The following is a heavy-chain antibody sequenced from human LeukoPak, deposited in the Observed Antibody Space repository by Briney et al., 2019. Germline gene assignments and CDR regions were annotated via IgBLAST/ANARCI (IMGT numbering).Heavy chain of an antibody. D-gene: IGHD6-13*01. CDR1: GLTFSSYW. CDR3: ACHLEYSSSWYANFQH. CDR2: ISSSSSTI. V-gene: IGHV3-48*01. Sequence: GGSLRLSCAASGLTFSSYWMSWVRQAPGKGLEWVSYISSSSSTIYYADSVKGRFTISRDNSKNTLYLQMNSLRAEDTAVYYCACHLEYSSSWYANFQHWGQGTLVTVSS. J-gene: IGHJ1*01.